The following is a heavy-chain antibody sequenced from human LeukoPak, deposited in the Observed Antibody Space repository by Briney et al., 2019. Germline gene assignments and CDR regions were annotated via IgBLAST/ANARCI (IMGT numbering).Heavy chain of an antibody. D-gene: IGHD6-13*01. Sequence: GSLRFSCAASGFTFSNYAMSWVRQAPGKGLEWVSAISGSGGRTYYADSVKGRFTISRDNAKNSLYLQMNSLRAEDTAVYYCASGGVAAAGLDYWGQETLVALSS. CDR3: ASGGVAAAGLDY. CDR1: GFTFSNYA. J-gene: IGHJ4*02. CDR2: ISGSGGRT. V-gene: IGHV3-23*01.